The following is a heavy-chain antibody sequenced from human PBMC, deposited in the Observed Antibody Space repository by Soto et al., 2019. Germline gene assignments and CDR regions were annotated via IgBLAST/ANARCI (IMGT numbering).Heavy chain of an antibody. V-gene: IGHV1-58*02. J-gene: IGHJ5*02. Sequence: SVKVSCKASGYTFTSYAMHWVRQAPGQRLEWMGWIVVGSGNTNYAQKFQERVTITRDMSTSTAYMELSSLRSEDTAVYYCAAITDDYGGNPNWFDPWGQGTLVTVS. D-gene: IGHD4-17*01. CDR3: AAITDDYGGNPNWFDP. CDR1: GYTFTSYA. CDR2: IVVGSGNT.